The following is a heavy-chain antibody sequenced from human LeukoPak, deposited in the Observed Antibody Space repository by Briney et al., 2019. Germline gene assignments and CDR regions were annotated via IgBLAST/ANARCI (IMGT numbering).Heavy chain of an antibody. V-gene: IGHV3-23*01. CDR3: AKGHSDYGTGFDL. CDR2: ISGSGGST. CDR1: GLSFSSYA. Sequence: GGSLRLSCAASGLSFSSYAMSWVPRAPGEGLECVLVISGSGGSTNYADSVKGRFTISRDNSKNTLYLQMKSLRAEDTAAYYCAKGHSDYGTGFDLWGQGTLVTVSS. J-gene: IGHJ4*02. D-gene: IGHD4-17*01.